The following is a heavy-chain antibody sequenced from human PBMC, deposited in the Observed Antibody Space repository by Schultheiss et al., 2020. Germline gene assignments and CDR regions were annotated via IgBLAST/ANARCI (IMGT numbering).Heavy chain of an antibody. CDR3: ARGSSYDY. V-gene: IGHV3-7*01. J-gene: IGHJ4*02. Sequence: GGSLRLSCAASGFTFSNAWMSWVRQAPGKGLEWVANIKQDGSEKYYVDSVKGRFTISRDNAKNSLYLQMNSLRAEDTAVYYCARGSSYDYWGQGTLVTVSS. CDR1: GFTFSNAW. D-gene: IGHD6-13*01. CDR2: IKQDGSEK.